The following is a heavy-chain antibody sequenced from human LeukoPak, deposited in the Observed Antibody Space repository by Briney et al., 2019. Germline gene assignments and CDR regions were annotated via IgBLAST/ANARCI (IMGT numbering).Heavy chain of an antibody. Sequence: PGGSLRLSCAASGFTFSSYSMNWVRQAPGKGLEWVSYISRGSSTIYYADSVKGRFTISGDNAKNSLYLQMNSLRDEDTAVYYCARETGNLFDYWGQGTLVTVSS. CDR3: ARETGNLFDY. CDR2: ISRGSSTI. CDR1: GFTFSSYS. J-gene: IGHJ4*02. V-gene: IGHV3-48*02.